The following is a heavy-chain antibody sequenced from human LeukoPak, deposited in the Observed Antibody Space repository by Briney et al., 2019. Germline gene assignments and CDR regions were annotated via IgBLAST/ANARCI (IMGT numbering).Heavy chain of an antibody. V-gene: IGHV3-20*04. CDR1: GGSISSSNW. CDR2: IDWNGGNI. D-gene: IGHD2-15*01. J-gene: IGHJ4*02. CDR3: ARGGGGTAASDY. Sequence: GTLSLTCAVSGGSISSSNWWSWVRQAPGKGLEWVSGIDWNGGNIGYAESVKGRFIISRDNAKNSLYLEMNSLRVEDTAFYYCARGGGGTAASDYWGQGSLVTVSS.